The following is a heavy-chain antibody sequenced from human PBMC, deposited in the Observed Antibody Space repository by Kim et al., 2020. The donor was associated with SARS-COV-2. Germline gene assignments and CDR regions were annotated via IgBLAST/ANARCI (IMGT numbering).Heavy chain of an antibody. CDR3: ARRGQYYDILTGYLDYYGMDV. Sequence: GESLKISCKGSGYSFTSYWIGWVRQMPGKGLEWMGIIYPGDSDTRYSPSFQGQVTISADKSISTAYLQWSSLKASDTAMYYCARRGQYYDILTGYLDYYGMDVWGQGTTVTVSS. D-gene: IGHD3-9*01. V-gene: IGHV5-51*01. J-gene: IGHJ6*02. CDR2: IYPGDSDT. CDR1: GYSFTSYW.